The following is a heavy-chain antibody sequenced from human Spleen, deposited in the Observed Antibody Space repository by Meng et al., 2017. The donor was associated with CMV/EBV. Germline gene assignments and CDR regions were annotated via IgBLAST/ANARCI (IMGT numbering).Heavy chain of an antibody. CDR3: ARVDGMVRGVIYYYYGMDV. D-gene: IGHD3-10*01. CDR1: GYTFTSYG. J-gene: IGHJ6*02. Sequence: SVKVSCKASGYTFTSYGISWVRQAPGQGLEWMGWISAYNGNTNYAQKLQGRVTMTTDTSTSTAYMELRSLRSDDTAVYYCARVDGMVRGVIYYYYGMDVWGQGTTVTVSS. CDR2: ISAYNGNT. V-gene: IGHV1-18*01.